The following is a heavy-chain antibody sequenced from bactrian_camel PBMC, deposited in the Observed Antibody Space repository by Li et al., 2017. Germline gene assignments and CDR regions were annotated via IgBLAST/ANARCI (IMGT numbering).Heavy chain of an antibody. CDR2: IDSRGIT. CDR1: GYTYNRYL. D-gene: IGHD2*01. J-gene: IGHJ6*01. Sequence: VQLVESGGDLVRPGGSLRLSCVVSGYTYNRYLMGWFRQAPGKEREGVAGIDSRGITRYADSVKGRFLVSRDNAKGTLYLQMNSLKPEDTAMYYCAAARKGGGYCALPPRPPLGADFGYWGQGTQVTVSS. CDR3: AAARKGGGYCALPPRPPLGADFGY. V-gene: IGHV3S42*01.